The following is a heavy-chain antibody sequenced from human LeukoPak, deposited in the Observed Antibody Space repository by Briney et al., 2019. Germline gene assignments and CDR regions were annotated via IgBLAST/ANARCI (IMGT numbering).Heavy chain of an antibody. CDR2: IKLDGSEK. CDR1: GFSLSNYW. V-gene: IGHV3-7*01. Sequence: GGSLRLSCAASGFSLSNYWISWVRQAPGKGLEWVANIKLDGSEKYYVNSVKGRFTISRDNAKNSLNLQMNGLRAEDTAVYYCARETRGSYVPGLDSWGQGTLVTVSS. J-gene: IGHJ4*02. CDR3: ARETRGSYVPGLDS. D-gene: IGHD1-26*01.